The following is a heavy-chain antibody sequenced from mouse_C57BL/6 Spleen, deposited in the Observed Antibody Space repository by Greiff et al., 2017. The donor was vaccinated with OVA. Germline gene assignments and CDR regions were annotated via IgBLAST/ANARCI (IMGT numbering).Heavy chain of an antibody. V-gene: IGHV1-69*01. CDR1: GYTFTSYW. D-gene: IGHD3-1*01. Sequence: QVQLQQPGAELVLPGASVKLSCKASGYTFTSYWMHWVKQRPGQGLEWIGEIDPSDSYPNYNQTFKGKSTLTVDKSSIASYMQLSSLTSEVSAVYYCARRAIPRHFDYWGQGTTLTVSS. CDR3: ARRAIPRHFDY. J-gene: IGHJ2*01. CDR2: IDPSDSYP.